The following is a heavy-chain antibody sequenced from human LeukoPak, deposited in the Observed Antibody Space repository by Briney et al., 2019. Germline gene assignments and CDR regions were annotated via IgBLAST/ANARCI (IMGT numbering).Heavy chain of an antibody. D-gene: IGHD2-15*01. CDR2: ISSSSSTI. CDR1: GFTFSSYS. Sequence: GGSLRLSCAASGFTFSSYSMNWVRQALGKGLEWVSYISSSSSTIYYADSVKGRFTISRDNAKNSLYLQMNSLRAEDTAVYYCARQGYCSGGSCFDPGYFDYWGQGTLVAVSS. J-gene: IGHJ4*02. V-gene: IGHV3-48*01. CDR3: ARQGYCSGGSCFDPGYFDY.